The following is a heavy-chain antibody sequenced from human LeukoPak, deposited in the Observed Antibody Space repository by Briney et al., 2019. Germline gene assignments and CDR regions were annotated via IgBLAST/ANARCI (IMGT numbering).Heavy chain of an antibody. CDR1: GFTFSSYA. Sequence: GGSLRLSCAASGFTFSSYAMSWVRQAPGKGVEWVSDISGSGGSTYYADSVKGLFTISRDNSKNTLYLQMNSLRAEDTAVYYCAKETIFGVVIHPYYFDYWGQGTLVTVSS. CDR2: ISGSGGST. CDR3: AKETIFGVVIHPYYFDY. V-gene: IGHV3-23*01. J-gene: IGHJ4*02. D-gene: IGHD3-3*01.